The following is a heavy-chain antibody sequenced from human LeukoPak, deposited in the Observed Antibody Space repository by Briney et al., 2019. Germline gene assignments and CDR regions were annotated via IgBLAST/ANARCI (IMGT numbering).Heavy chain of an antibody. CDR1: GFTFSSYA. D-gene: IGHD3-22*01. J-gene: IGHJ3*02. V-gene: IGHV3-30-3*01. Sequence: GGSLRLSCAASGFTFSSYAMHWVRQAPGKGLEWVAVISYDGSNKYYADSVKGRFIISRDNSKNTLYLQMNSLRAEDTAVYYCARVLITMIVVVSGDASDIWGQGTMVTVSS. CDR2: ISYDGSNK. CDR3: ARVLITMIVVVSGDASDI.